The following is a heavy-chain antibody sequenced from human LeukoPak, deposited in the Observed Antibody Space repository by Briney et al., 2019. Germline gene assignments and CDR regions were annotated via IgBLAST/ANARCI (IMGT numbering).Heavy chain of an antibody. J-gene: IGHJ3*02. V-gene: IGHV3-23*01. Sequence: GGSLRLSCAASGFTFSSYAMSWVRQAPGKGLEWVSAMSGRGGSTYYADSVKGRFTISRDNSKNTLYLQMNSLRAEDTAVYYCATQELYCSSTSCFYDAFDIWGQGTMVTVSS. CDR3: ATQELYCSSTSCFYDAFDI. CDR1: GFTFSSYA. D-gene: IGHD2-2*01. CDR2: MSGRGGST.